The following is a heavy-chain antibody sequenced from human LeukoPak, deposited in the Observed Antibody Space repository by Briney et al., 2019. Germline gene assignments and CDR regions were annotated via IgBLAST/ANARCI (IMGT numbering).Heavy chain of an antibody. CDR3: AKYLFGSY. CDR1: GFTVSSNY. CDR2: ISGSGGST. Sequence: GGSLRLSCAASGFTVSSNYMSWVRQAPGKGLEWVSVISGSGGSTYYADSVKGRFTISRDNSKNTLYLQMNSLRAEDTAVYYCAKYLFGSYWGQGTLVTVSS. V-gene: IGHV3-23*01. J-gene: IGHJ4*02. D-gene: IGHD3-10*02.